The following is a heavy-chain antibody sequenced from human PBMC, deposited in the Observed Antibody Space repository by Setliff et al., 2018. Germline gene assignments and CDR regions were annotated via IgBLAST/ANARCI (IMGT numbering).Heavy chain of an antibody. V-gene: IGHV3-7*01. D-gene: IGHD3-16*01. CDR3: TRSGGIGNYNWDV. CDR1: GFIFSTYW. Sequence: GSLRLSCAASGFIFSTYWMSWVRQAPGKGLEWVANIKQDGSDKYYVDSVKGRFTISRDNAKNSLYLQMNSLRAEDTAVYYCTRSGGIGNYNWDVWGKGTTVTVSS. CDR2: IKQDGSDK. J-gene: IGHJ6*03.